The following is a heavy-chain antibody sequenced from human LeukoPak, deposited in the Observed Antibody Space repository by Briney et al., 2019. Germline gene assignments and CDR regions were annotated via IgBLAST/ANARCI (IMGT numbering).Heavy chain of an antibody. Sequence: QPGGSLRLSCAASGFTFSSYAMSWVRQAPGKGLEWVSAISGSGGSTYYADSVKGRFTISRDNSKNTLYLQMNSLRAEDTAVYYCAKDPHCSSTSCRNDYFDYWGQGTLVTVSS. J-gene: IGHJ4*02. CDR1: GFTFSSYA. V-gene: IGHV3-23*01. CDR3: AKDPHCSSTSCRNDYFDY. CDR2: ISGSGGST. D-gene: IGHD2-2*01.